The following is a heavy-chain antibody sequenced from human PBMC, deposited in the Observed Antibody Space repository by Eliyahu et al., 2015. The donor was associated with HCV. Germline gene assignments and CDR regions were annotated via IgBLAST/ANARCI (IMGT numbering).Heavy chain of an antibody. CDR1: XXSISSYY. D-gene: IGHD4-17*01. V-gene: IGHV4-59*01. CDR2: IYYSGST. Sequence: QVQLQESGPGLVKPSETLSLXCTVXXXSISSYYWRWIRQPPGKGLEWIGYIYYSGSTNYNPSLKSRVTISVDTSKNQFSLKLSSVTAADTAVYYCARTTQGSHLEHDYWGQGTLVTVSS. J-gene: IGHJ4*02. CDR3: ARTTQGSHLEHDY.